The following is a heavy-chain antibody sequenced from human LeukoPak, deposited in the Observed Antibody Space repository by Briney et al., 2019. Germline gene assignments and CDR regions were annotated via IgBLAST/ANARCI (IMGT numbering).Heavy chain of an antibody. CDR2: IYNSGST. Sequence: SETLSLTCAVSGGSISDYYWTWIRQPPGKELEWIGYIYNSGSTNYNPSLKSRVTISVDMSKYQFSLKLSSVTAADTAMYYCARRQKLRGPRAGDAFDIWGQGTMVTVSS. D-gene: IGHD4/OR15-4a*01. CDR1: GGSISDYY. J-gene: IGHJ3*02. CDR3: ARRQKLRGPRAGDAFDI. V-gene: IGHV4-59*08.